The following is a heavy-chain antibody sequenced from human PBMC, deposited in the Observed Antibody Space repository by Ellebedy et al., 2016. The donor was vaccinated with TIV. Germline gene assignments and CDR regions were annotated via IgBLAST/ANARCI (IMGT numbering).Heavy chain of an antibody. D-gene: IGHD5-24*01. CDR3: AKDLGRWLQYFDS. J-gene: IGHJ4*02. Sequence: GGSLRLSCVASGFTFRSYGRHWVRQAPGKGLEWVAGLLYDGNDEYYADSVKGRFTISRDSSKSTLYLQMNSLRTENTAVYYCAKDLGRWLQYFDSWGQGTLVTVSS. V-gene: IGHV3-30*18. CDR1: GFTFRSYG. CDR2: LLYDGNDE.